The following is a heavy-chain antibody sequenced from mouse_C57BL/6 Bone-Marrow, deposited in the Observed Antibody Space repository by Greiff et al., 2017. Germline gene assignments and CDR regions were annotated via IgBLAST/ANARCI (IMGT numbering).Heavy chain of an antibody. CDR3: ARCLRNYGYLDV. D-gene: IGHD6-2*01. CDR2: ISNKANGYTT. J-gene: IGHJ1*03. CDR1: GFTFTDYY. V-gene: IGHV7-3*01. Sequence: EVQLQESGGGLVQPGGSLSLSCAASGFTFTDYYMSWVRQPPGKALEWLGFISNKANGYTTEYSATVTGRFTISRANSQSILYLQMNARRAEDNATEYCARCLRNYGYLDVWGKGTTVTVSS.